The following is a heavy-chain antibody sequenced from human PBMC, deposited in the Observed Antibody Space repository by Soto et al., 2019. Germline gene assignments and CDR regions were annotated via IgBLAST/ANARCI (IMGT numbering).Heavy chain of an antibody. V-gene: IGHV1-58*01. CDR2: IVVGSGNT. J-gene: IGHJ6*02. CDR3: AATSYGDYLFYYYYGMDV. Sequence: SVKVSCKASGFTFTSSAVQWVRQARGQRLEWIGWIVVGSGNTNYAQKFQERVTITRDMSTSTAYMELSSLRSEDTAVYYCAATSYGDYLFYYYYGMDVWGQGTTVTVS. D-gene: IGHD4-17*01. CDR1: GFTFTSSA.